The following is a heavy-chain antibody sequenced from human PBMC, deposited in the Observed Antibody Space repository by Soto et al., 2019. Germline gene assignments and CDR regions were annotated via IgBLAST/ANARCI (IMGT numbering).Heavy chain of an antibody. CDR3: ARAPYRPGIAAAGTVWFDP. Sequence: ASVKVSCKASGYTFTGYYMHWVRQAPGQGLEWMGWINPNSGGTNYAQKFQGRVTMTRDTSISTAYMELSRLRSDDTAVYYCARAPYRPGIAAAGTVWFDPWGQGTLVTVSS. J-gene: IGHJ5*02. CDR1: GYTFTGYY. V-gene: IGHV1-2*02. D-gene: IGHD6-13*01. CDR2: INPNSGGT.